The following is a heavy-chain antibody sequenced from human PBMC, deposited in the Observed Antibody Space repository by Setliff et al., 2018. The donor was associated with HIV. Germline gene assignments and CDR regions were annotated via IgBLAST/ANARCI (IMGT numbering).Heavy chain of an antibody. D-gene: IGHD6-19*01. CDR3: ARLGSGWSDSYYYAMDV. CDR1: GYTFLTYG. CDR2: TSPYNGHT. Sequence: ASVKVSCKASGYTFLTYGISWVRQAPGHGLEWMGWTSPYNGHTNYAQNFQGRVTMTTDTSTSRAYMELRSLRSDDTAAYFCARLGSGWSDSYYYAMDVWGQGTTVTVSS. V-gene: IGHV1-18*01. J-gene: IGHJ6*02.